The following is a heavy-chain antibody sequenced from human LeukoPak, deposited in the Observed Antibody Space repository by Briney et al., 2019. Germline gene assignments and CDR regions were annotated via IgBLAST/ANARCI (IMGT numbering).Heavy chain of an antibody. CDR2: ISSSSSYI. CDR3: ALRITRFY. Sequence: GGSLRLSCAASGFTFSSYAMSWVRQAPGKGLEWVSSISSSSSYIYYADSVKGRFTISRDNAKNSLYLQMNSLRAEDTAVYYCALRITRFYWGQGTLVTVSS. D-gene: IGHD2-2*01. CDR1: GFTFSSYA. V-gene: IGHV3-21*01. J-gene: IGHJ4*02.